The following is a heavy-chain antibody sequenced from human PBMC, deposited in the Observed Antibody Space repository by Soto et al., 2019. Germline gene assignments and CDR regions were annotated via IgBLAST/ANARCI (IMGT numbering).Heavy chain of an antibody. D-gene: IGHD6-19*01. J-gene: IGHJ4*02. CDR1: GYTFTSYA. CDR3: ARDDRPWYSSGWWWNY. Sequence: QVQLVQSGAEVKKPGASVKVSCKASGYTFTSYAMHWVRQAPGQRLEWMGWINAGNGNTKYSQKFQGRVTITRNTSASTAYMELSSLRSEDTAVYYCARDDRPWYSSGWWWNYWGQGTLVTASS. V-gene: IGHV1-3*01. CDR2: INAGNGNT.